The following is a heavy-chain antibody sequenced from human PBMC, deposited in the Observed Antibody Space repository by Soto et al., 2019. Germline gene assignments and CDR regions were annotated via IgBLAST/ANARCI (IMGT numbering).Heavy chain of an antibody. CDR1: GGSISGHS. CDR2: IYPSGST. V-gene: IGHV4-4*07. J-gene: IGHJ4*02. D-gene: IGHD5-12*01. CDR3: VRGRSYSVYDI. Sequence: SETLSLTCTVSGGSISGHSWIWIRQPAGRGLEWIGHIYPSGSTSYNPSLRSRVTMSLDTSNNQIFLSLTSVTAADTAVFYCVRGRSYSVYDIWGPGTLVTVS.